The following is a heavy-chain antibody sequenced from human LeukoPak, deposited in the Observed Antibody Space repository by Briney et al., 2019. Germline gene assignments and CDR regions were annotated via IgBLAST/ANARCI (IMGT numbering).Heavy chain of an antibody. CDR1: GGSFSGYY. V-gene: IGHV4-34*01. D-gene: IGHD4-11*01. CDR3: ARLIPKRTTVTTTIGWDFDL. J-gene: IGHJ2*01. Sequence: SETLSLTCAVYGGSFSGYYWSWIRQPPGKGLEWIGEINHSGSTNYNPSLKSRVTISVDTSKNQFSLKLSSVTAADTAVYYCARLIPKRTTVTTTIGWDFDLWGRGTLVTVSS. CDR2: INHSGST.